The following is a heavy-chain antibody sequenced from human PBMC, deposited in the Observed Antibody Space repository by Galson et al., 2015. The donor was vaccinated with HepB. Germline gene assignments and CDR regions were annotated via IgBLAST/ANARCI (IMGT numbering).Heavy chain of an antibody. D-gene: IGHD2-21*01. CDR1: GFTVSSNY. CDR2: IYSGGTT. CDR3: ARDSFYYGMDV. V-gene: IGHV3-66*02. Sequence: SLRLSCAASGFTVSSNYMSWVRQAPGKGLEWVSLIYSGGTTYYADSVKGRFTISRDNSKNTLYLQMNSLRAEDTAVYYCARDSFYYGMDVWGQGTTVTVSS. J-gene: IGHJ6*02.